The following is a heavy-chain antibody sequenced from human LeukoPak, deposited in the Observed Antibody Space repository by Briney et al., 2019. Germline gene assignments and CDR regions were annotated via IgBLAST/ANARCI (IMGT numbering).Heavy chain of an antibody. J-gene: IGHJ1*01. Sequence: PSETLSLTCTVSGGSISSYYWNWIRQPPGKGLEWIGYIYYSGSTNYNPSLKSRVTISVDTSKNQFSLKLSSVTAADTAVYYCARGGWYPESFQHWGQGALVSASS. V-gene: IGHV4-59*01. CDR1: GGSISSYY. CDR3: ARGGWYPESFQH. CDR2: IYYSGST. D-gene: IGHD6-19*01.